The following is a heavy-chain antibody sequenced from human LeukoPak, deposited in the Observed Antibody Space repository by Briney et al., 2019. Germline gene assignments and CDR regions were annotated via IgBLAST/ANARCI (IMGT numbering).Heavy chain of an antibody. CDR2: INHSGIT. CDR3: ARRITVFYWFDP. V-gene: IGHV4-34*01. J-gene: IGHJ5*02. Sequence: SETLSLTCAVYGGSFSEYYWSWIRQPPGKGLDWIGEINHSGITYYNPSLRSRVTISLDTSKNQFSLKLSSVPAADTAVYYCARRITVFYWFDPWDQGTLVTVSS. CDR1: GGSFSEYY. D-gene: IGHD2/OR15-2a*01.